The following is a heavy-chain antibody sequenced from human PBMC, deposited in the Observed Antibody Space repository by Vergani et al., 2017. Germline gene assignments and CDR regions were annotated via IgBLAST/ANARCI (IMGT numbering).Heavy chain of an antibody. CDR1: GFTVSSSF. D-gene: IGHD6-19*01. CDR2: LSASDRRT. Sequence: EVQLLESGGGLAQPGGSLRLSCVASGFTVSSSFISWVRQAPGKGLEWVSTLSASDRRTHYADSVKGRFTISRDNSKNTLFLHMNSLRPEDTAVYYCAKVGRSEVAGTFGAFDIWGQGTMVTVSS. V-gene: IGHV3-23*01. J-gene: IGHJ3*02. CDR3: AKVGRSEVAGTFGAFDI.